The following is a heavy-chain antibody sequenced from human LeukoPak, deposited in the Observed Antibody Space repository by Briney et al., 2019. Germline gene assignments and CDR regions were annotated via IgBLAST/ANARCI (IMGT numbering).Heavy chain of an antibody. Sequence: SQTLSLTCAISGDSVSSNSAAWNWIRQSPSIGLEWLGKTYYKSKWCSDYGVSVKSRITINPDTSKNQFSLQLKSVTPEDTAIYYCARETYYFDYWGQGTLVTVSS. CDR1: GDSVSSNSAA. V-gene: IGHV6-1*01. CDR3: ARETYYFDY. CDR2: TYYKSKWCS. J-gene: IGHJ4*02.